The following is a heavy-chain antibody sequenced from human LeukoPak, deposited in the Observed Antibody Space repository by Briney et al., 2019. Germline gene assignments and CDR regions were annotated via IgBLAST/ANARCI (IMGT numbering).Heavy chain of an antibody. CDR1: GYTFTGYY. J-gene: IGHJ5*02. CDR2: INPNSGGT. V-gene: IGHV1-2*02. Sequence: ASVKVSCKASGYTFTGYYMHWVRQAPGQGLEGMGWINPNSGGTNYAQKFQGRVTMTRDTTISTAYVELSRLSSDHTAVYYFARDEYCSNTSCYVEGINWFDPWGQGTQGTVSS. CDR3: ARDEYCSNTSCYVEGINWFDP. D-gene: IGHD2-2*01.